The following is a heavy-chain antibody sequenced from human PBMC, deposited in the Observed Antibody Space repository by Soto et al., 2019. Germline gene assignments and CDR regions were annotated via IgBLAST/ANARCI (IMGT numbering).Heavy chain of an antibody. J-gene: IGHJ4*02. CDR1: GGSLSSSSYY. Sequence: QLQLQESGPGLVKPSETLSLTCTVSGGSLSSSSYYWGWIRQPPGKGLEWIGSIYYSGSTYYHPSLKSRVTISVDTSKNQFSLKLTSVTAADTAVYYCARHTPAISISDHWGQGTLVTVSS. CDR3: ARHTPAISISDH. CDR2: IYYSGST. V-gene: IGHV4-39*01. D-gene: IGHD2-15*01.